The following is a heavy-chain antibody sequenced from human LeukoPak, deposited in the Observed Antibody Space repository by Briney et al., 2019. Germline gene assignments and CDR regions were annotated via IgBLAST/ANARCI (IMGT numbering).Heavy chain of an antibody. CDR1: GGSISSSSYY. CDR3: ARHYGDTYYYDSSGPNWFDP. D-gene: IGHD3-22*01. CDR2: IYYSGST. Sequence: SETLSLTCTVSGGSISSSSYYWGWIRQPPGKGLEWIGSIYYSGSTYYNPSLKSRVTISVDTSKNQFSLKLSSVTAADTAVYYCARHYGDTYYYDSSGPNWFDPWGQGTLVTVSS. J-gene: IGHJ5*02. V-gene: IGHV4-39*01.